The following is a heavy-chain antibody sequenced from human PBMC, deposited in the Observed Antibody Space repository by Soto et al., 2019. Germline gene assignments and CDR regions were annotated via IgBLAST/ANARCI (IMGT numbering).Heavy chain of an antibody. Sequence: GXSVKVSCKASGYTFTGHYSQWVRQAPEQGPEWMGEIGPESGATRYAQKFQGRVTMTRDMSITTVYMELNNLSPDYTAVYYCGRGRSGQIVVFYWGQGTPVTVSS. V-gene: IGHV1-2*02. J-gene: IGHJ4*02. CDR3: GRGRSGQIVVFY. CDR1: GYTFTGHY. D-gene: IGHD5-12*01. CDR2: IGPESGAT.